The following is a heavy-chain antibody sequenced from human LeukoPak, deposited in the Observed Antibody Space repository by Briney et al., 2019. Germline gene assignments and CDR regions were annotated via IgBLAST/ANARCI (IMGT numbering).Heavy chain of an antibody. J-gene: IGHJ4*02. CDR1: GFTFSSYA. CDR2: ISSNGGST. V-gene: IGHV3-64*01. CDR3: ARGGLGSYFDY. Sequence: GGSLRLSCAASGFTFSSYAMHWVRQAPGKGLEYVSAISSNGGSTYYANSVKGRFAISRDNSKNTLYLQMGSLRAEDMAVYYCARGGLGSYFDYWGQGTLVTVSS. D-gene: IGHD6-19*01.